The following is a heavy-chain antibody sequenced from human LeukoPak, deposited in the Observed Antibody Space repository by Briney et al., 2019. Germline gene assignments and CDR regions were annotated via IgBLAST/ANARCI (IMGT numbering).Heavy chain of an antibody. D-gene: IGHD3-16*01. J-gene: IGHJ6*02. V-gene: IGHV3-23*01. CDR1: GFTFSSYA. Sequence: GGSLRLSCAASGFTFSSYAMSWVRQAPGKGLEWVSAISGSGGSTYYADSVKGRFTISRDNSKNTLYLQMNSLRAEDTAVYYCAKPRYLGDYYYYGMDVWGQGTTVTVSS. CDR3: AKPRYLGDYYYYGMDV. CDR2: ISGSGGST.